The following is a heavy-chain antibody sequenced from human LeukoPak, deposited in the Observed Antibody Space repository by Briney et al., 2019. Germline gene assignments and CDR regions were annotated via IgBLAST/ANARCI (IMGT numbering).Heavy chain of an antibody. D-gene: IGHD6-19*01. Sequence: SVKVSCKASGGTFSSYAISWVRQAPGQGLEWMGGIIPNFGTANYAQKFQGRVTITADESTSTAYMELSSLRSEDTAVYYCARGGSSGWYRPFDYWGQGTLVTVPS. V-gene: IGHV1-69*13. J-gene: IGHJ4*02. CDR1: GGTFSSYA. CDR2: IIPNFGTA. CDR3: ARGGSSGWYRPFDY.